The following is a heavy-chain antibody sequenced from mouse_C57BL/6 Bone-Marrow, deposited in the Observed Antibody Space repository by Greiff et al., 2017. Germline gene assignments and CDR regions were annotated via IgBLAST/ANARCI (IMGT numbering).Heavy chain of an antibody. CDR1: GFTFSDYG. CDR2: ISSGSSTI. Sequence: EVQRVESGGGLVKPGGSLKLSCAASGFTFSDYGMHWVRQAPEKGLEWVAYISSGSSTIYYADTVKGRFTISRDNAKNTLFLQMTSLRSEDTAMYYCARHCGNYWYFDVWGTGTTVTVSS. V-gene: IGHV5-17*01. J-gene: IGHJ1*03. D-gene: IGHD1-1*02. CDR3: ARHCGNYWYFDV.